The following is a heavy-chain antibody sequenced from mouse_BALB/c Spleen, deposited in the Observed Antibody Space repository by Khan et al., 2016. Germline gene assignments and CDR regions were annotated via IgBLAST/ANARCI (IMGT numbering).Heavy chain of an antibody. CDR3: ARVGLLLYAMDY. V-gene: IGHV1S29*02. D-gene: IGHD1-1*01. CDR2: IYPYNGGT. CDR1: GYTFTDYN. Sequence: EVQLQESGPELVKPGASVKISCKASGYTFTDYNMHWVKQSHGKSLEWIGYIYPYNGGTGYNQKFKSKATLTVDNSSSTAYMELRSLTSEDSAAYYCARVGLLLYAMDYWGQGTSVTVSS. J-gene: IGHJ4*01.